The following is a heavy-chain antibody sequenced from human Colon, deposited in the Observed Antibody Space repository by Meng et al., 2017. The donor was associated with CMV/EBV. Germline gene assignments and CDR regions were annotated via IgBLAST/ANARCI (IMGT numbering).Heavy chain of an antibody. D-gene: IGHD3-3*01. CDR1: GFNFGNYA. J-gene: IGHJ6*02. Sequence: GSLRLSCAASGFNFGNYAMSWVRQAPGKGLEWVSDVSRRGETTYSADSVKGRFSVSRDNSKNMVFLQMTSLTAEDTAIYYCAKTIFDSVKSGLGVWGQGTTVTVSS. CDR3: AKTIFDSVKSGLGV. CDR2: VSRRGETT. V-gene: IGHV3-23*01.